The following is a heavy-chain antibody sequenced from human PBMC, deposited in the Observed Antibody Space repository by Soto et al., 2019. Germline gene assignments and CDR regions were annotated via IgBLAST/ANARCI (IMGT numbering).Heavy chain of an antibody. CDR3: ARQEGSGYCSGGSCYSDAFDI. Sequence: QLQLQESGPGLVKPSETLSLTCTVSGGSISSSSYYWGWIRQPPGKGVEWIGSIYYSGSTYYNPSLKSRVTISVDTSKNQFSLKLSSVTAADTAVYYCARQEGSGYCSGGSCYSDAFDIWGQGTMVTVSS. CDR2: IYYSGST. J-gene: IGHJ3*02. D-gene: IGHD2-15*01. V-gene: IGHV4-39*01. CDR1: GGSISSSSYY.